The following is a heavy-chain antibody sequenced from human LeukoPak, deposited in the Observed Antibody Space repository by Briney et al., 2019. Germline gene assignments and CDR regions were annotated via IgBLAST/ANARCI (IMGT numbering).Heavy chain of an antibody. Sequence: KPSGTLSLTRTVSGDSISSYYWSWIRQPARKELEWIGRIFATGSTNYNPSLKSRVSMSVDTSKNQFSLKLTSVTAADTAVYYCVRDGYCSDGSCYPLGDYWGQGTLVTVSS. CDR1: GDSISSYY. V-gene: IGHV4-4*07. D-gene: IGHD2-15*01. CDR2: IFATGST. CDR3: VRDGYCSDGSCYPLGDY. J-gene: IGHJ4*02.